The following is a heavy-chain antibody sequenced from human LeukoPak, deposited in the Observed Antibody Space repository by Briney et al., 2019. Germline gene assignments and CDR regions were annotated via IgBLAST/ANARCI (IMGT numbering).Heavy chain of an antibody. J-gene: IGHJ5*02. D-gene: IGHD2-15*01. Sequence: GGSLRLSCAASGFTFSSYGMNWVRQAPGKGLEWVSSISSSSSYIYYADSVKGRFTISRDNAKNSLYLQMNSLRAEDTAVYYCAREGYCSGGSCYGKWFDPWGQGTLVTVSS. V-gene: IGHV3-21*01. CDR1: GFTFSSYG. CDR3: AREGYCSGGSCYGKWFDP. CDR2: ISSSSSYI.